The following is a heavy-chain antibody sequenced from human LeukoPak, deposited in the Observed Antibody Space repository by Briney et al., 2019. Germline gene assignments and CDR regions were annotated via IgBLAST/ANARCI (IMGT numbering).Heavy chain of an antibody. J-gene: IGHJ6*02. V-gene: IGHV4-31*03. CDR3: ARESRSGSHLGYYYYGMDV. D-gene: IGHD3-3*01. CDR1: GGSISSGGYY. CDR2: IYYSGST. Sequence: SETLSLTCTVSGGSISSGGYYWSWIRQHPGKGLEWIGYIYYSGSTYYNPSLKSRVTISVDTSKNQFSLKLSSVTAADTVVYYCARESRSGSHLGYYYYGMDVWGQGTTVTVSS.